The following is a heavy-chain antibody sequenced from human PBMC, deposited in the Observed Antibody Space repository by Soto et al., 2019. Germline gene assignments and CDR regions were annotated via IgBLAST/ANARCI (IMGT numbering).Heavy chain of an antibody. CDR2: INQDGSEK. J-gene: IGHJ4*02. CDR1: GFTFRSYW. D-gene: IGHD6-19*01. CDR3: ARDDVEAGLYLDN. V-gene: IGHV3-7*01. Sequence: PGGSLRLSCAASGFTFRSYWMSWVRQAPGKGLEWVANINQDGSEKYYVDSVKGRFTISRDNAKNSLYLQVNSLRAEDTAVYYCARDDVEAGLYLDNWGQGTLVTVSS.